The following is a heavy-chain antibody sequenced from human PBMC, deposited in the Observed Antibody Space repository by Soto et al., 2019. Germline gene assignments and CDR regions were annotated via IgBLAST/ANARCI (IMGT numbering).Heavy chain of an antibody. Sequence: QVQLVQSGAEVKKPGSSVKVSCKASGGTFSSYAISWVRQAPGQGLEWMGGIIPIFGTADYAQKIQGRVTITADESTTPAYMELRRLRSEDTAVYYCASHRGSSPEGRYYCGMDVLVQGTTVTVSS. J-gene: IGHJ6*02. V-gene: IGHV1-69*12. D-gene: IGHD1-26*01. CDR2: IIPIFGTA. CDR1: GGTFSSYA. CDR3: ASHRGSSPEGRYYCGMDV.